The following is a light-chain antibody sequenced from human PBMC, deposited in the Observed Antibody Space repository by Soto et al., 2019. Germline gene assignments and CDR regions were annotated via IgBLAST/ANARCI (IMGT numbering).Light chain of an antibody. CDR1: QSISNW. Sequence: DIQMTQSPSTLSASVGDRVTITCRASQSISNWLAGYQQKPGKAPKLLIYKASSLESGVPPRFSGSGSGTEFAPTISSLQPDYFATYYCQQYNSYPWTVGQGTKVEIK. CDR3: QQYNSYPWT. CDR2: KAS. V-gene: IGKV1-5*03. J-gene: IGKJ1*01.